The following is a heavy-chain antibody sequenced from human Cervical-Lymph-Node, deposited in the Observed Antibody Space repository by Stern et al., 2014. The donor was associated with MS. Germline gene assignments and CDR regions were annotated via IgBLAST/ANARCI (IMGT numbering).Heavy chain of an antibody. J-gene: IGHJ4*02. Sequence: QVQLVQSGAEVKKPGASVKVSCKASGYTFTSYYMHWVRQAPGQGLEWMGIISPSGGSTSYAQKCQGRITMPRDTSTSTVYMELSSLRSEDTAVYYCVRVGSGYVEHFDYWGQGTLVTVSS. CDR3: VRVGSGYVEHFDY. D-gene: IGHD5-12*01. CDR2: ISPSGGST. V-gene: IGHV1-46*01. CDR1: GYTFTSYY.